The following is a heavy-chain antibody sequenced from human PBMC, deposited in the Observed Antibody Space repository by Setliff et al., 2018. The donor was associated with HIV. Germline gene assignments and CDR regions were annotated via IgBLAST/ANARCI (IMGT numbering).Heavy chain of an antibody. V-gene: IGHV1-2*02. CDR3: AREYDVLTGYYISAFDI. CDR2: INPNSGGT. Sequence: ASVKVSCKASGYTFTGYYMHWVRQAPGQGLEWMGWINPNSGGTNYAQKFQGRVTMTRDTSINTAYMELSRLRSDDTAVYYCAREYDVLTGYYISAFDIWGQGTMFTVSS. CDR1: GYTFTGYY. J-gene: IGHJ3*02. D-gene: IGHD3-9*01.